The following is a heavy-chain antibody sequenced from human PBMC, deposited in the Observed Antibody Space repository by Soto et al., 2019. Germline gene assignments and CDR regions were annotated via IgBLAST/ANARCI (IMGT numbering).Heavy chain of an antibody. J-gene: IGHJ3*02. Sequence: PWGSLRLSCAASGFTFSSYAMSWVRQAPGKGLEWVSAISGSGGSTYYADSVKGRFTISRDNSKNTLYLQMNSLSVEDTAVYYCAQVPSPEVGAFDIWGQGTMVTVSS. CDR1: GFTFSSYA. CDR2: ISGSGGST. CDR3: AQVPSPEVGAFDI. V-gene: IGHV3-23*01. D-gene: IGHD2-2*01.